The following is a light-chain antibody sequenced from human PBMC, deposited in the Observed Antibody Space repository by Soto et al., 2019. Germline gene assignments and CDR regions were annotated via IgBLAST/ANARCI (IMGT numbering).Light chain of an antibody. CDR3: TSYTSYSVLGV. J-gene: IGLJ2*01. CDR2: DVT. CDR1: SSDVGGYNY. Sequence: QSALTQPASVSGSPGQSITISCTGTSSDVGGYNYVSWYQQHPGKAPKLMIYDVTNRPSGVSNRFSASKSGNTASLTISGLQAEDEADYYCTSYTSYSVLGVIGGGTKLTVL. V-gene: IGLV2-14*01.